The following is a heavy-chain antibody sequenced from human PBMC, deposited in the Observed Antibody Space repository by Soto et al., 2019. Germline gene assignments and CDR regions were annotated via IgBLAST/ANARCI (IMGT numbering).Heavy chain of an antibody. CDR2: ISYSGST. D-gene: IGHD2-15*01. CDR3: ARERLVDYYYYGMDV. V-gene: IGHV4-59*01. J-gene: IGHJ6*02. Sequence: KASETLSLTCTVSGGSISRYYWSWIRQTPRKGLEWSGYISYSGSTNYNPPLKRRVTIAVDTSKNHFSLKLSSVTAADTAVYYWARERLVDYYYYGMDVWGQGTTVTVSS. CDR1: GGSISRYY.